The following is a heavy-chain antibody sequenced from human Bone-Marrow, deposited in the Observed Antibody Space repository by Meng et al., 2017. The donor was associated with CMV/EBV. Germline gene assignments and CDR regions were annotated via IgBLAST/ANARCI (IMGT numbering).Heavy chain of an antibody. CDR2: IIPILGIA. Sequence: SVKVSCKASGGTFSSYTISWVRQAPGQGLEWMGRIIPILGIANYAQKFQGRVTITADKSTSTAYMELSSLRSEDTAVYYCARGSYDLANRGYYGTDVWGQGTTVTVSS. D-gene: IGHD3-16*01. J-gene: IGHJ6*02. CDR1: GGTFSSYT. CDR3: ARGSYDLANRGYYGTDV. V-gene: IGHV1-69*02.